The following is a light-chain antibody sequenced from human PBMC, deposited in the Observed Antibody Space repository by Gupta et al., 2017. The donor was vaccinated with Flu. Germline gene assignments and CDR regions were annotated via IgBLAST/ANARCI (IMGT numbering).Light chain of an antibody. J-gene: IGLJ2*01. CDR3: SSYTSSSTRV. V-gene: IGLV2-14*01. CDR2: EVS. CDR1: SSDVGGYNY. Sequence: QSALTQPASVSGSPGQSITISCTGTSSDVGGYNYVSWYQQHPGKDPKLRIYEVSNRPSGVSNRVSGSKSGNTASLIXSXLQAEDXAYYYCSSYTSSSTRVFGGGTKLTVL.